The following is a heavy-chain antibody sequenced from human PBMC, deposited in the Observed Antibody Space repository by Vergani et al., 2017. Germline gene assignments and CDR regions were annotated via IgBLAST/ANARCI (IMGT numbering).Heavy chain of an antibody. CDR3: AKDPITMTVPNWFDP. V-gene: IGHV3-23*01. CDR1: GFTFSNYV. CDR2: ISGSGDPT. J-gene: IGHJ5*02. Sequence: EVQLLESGGGLVQPGGSLRLSCAASGFTFSNYVMSWVRQAPGKGLEWVSSISGSGDPTYYADSVKGRFTISRDNSKNTIYLQMNSLRAEDTAVYFCAKDPITMTVPNWFDPWGQGTLVTVSS. D-gene: IGHD3-22*01.